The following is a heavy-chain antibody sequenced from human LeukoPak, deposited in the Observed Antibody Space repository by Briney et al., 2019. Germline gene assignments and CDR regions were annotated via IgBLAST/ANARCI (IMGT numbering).Heavy chain of an antibody. D-gene: IGHD4-17*01. Sequence: SETLSLTCTVSGGSISSYYWSWIRQPPGKGLEWIAYIYYSGSTYYNPSLKSRVTISVDTSKNQFSLKLSSVTAADTAVYYCARDYGDSNNDAFDIWGQGTMVTVSS. CDR1: GGSISSYY. J-gene: IGHJ3*02. CDR2: IYYSGST. V-gene: IGHV4-59*12. CDR3: ARDYGDSNNDAFDI.